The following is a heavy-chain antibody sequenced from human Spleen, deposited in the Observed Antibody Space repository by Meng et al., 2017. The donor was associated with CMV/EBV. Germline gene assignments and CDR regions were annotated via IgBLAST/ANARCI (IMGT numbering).Heavy chain of an antibody. CDR3: ARDVVEGSVWLGY. D-gene: IGHD2-15*01. Sequence: GESLKISCTASGFTFDDYGMSWVRQAPGKGLVWASRINGDGSSRSYGDSVKGRFTISRDNGKNTLYLQMNSLRAEDSAVYYCARDVVEGSVWLGYWGQGTLVTVSS. CDR1: GFTFDDYG. V-gene: IGHV3-74*01. J-gene: IGHJ4*02. CDR2: INGDGSSR.